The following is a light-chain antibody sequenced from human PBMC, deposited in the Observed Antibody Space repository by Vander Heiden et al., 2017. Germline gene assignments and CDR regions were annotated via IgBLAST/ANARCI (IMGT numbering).Light chain of an antibody. V-gene: IGKV3-20*01. CDR1: QGVGSAY. Sequence: EIVLTQSPGTLSLSPGERDSLACRASQGVGSAYLAWFQQKPGQAPRLLIFGASSRATGVPDRFAGSGSGTDGTLTISRLETDDFAVYVCLQYSRSHVTSGGGTTVEMK. J-gene: IGKJ4*01. CDR2: GAS. CDR3: LQYSRSHVT.